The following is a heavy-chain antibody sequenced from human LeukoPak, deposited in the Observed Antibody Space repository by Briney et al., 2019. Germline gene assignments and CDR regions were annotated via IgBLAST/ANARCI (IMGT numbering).Heavy chain of an antibody. CDR1: GFTSSRYW. CDR3: GRRGSYLDY. J-gene: IGHJ4*02. Sequence: PGGSLRLSCAVSGFTSSRYWINWVRQAPGPVLGWVATIKEDGSEKYYVDSVKCRFTITRDNAKNSLYLKLNSMRAEDTAVYYCGRRGSYLDYWGQGTLVTVSS. D-gene: IGHD1-26*01. CDR2: IKEDGSEK. V-gene: IGHV3-7*01.